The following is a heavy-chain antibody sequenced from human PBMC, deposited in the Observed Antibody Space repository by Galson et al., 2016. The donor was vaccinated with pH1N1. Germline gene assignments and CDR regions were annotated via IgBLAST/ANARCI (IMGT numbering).Heavy chain of an antibody. D-gene: IGHD2-2*03. CDR1: GGSISSYH. CDR2: IRYNGNT. CDR3: VRGALDMTSTLDIYYLDY. J-gene: IGHJ4*01. Sequence: ATLSLTCTVSGGSISSYHWNWIRQPPGKGLEWIGHIRYNGNTNSHPSLRSRVSMSVDPSRSQFSLTLTSVTAADTAMYYCVRGALDMTSTLDIYYLDYWGQGILVTVSS. V-gene: IGHV4-59*01.